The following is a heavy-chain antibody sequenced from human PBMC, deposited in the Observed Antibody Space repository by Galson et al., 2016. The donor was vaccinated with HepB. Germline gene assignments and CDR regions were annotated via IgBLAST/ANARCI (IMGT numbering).Heavy chain of an antibody. D-gene: IGHD6-13*01. CDR2: ISSSSSYI. V-gene: IGHV3-21*01. Sequence: SLRLSCAASGFIFSSYSMNWVRQAPGKGLEWVSSISSSSSYIYYADSVRGRFTISRDNAKNSLYLQMNSLRAEDTAVYYCARDGVGDTYSSRCPDCGGQGTLVTVSS. CDR1: GFIFSSYS. CDR3: ARDGVGDTYSSRCPDC. J-gene: IGHJ4*02.